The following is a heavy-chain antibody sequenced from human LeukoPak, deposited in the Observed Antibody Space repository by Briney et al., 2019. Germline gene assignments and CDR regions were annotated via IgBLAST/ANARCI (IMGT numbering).Heavy chain of an antibody. J-gene: IGHJ4*02. CDR2: ISYDGSNK. Sequence: GGSLRLSCVASGFTFGKYWMSWVRQAPGKGLEWVAVISYDGSNKYYADSVKGRFTISRDNSKNTLYLQMNSLRAEDTAVYYCARPPSGYCSSTSCYAPTYFDYWGQGTLVTVSS. D-gene: IGHD2-2*01. V-gene: IGHV3-30-3*01. CDR1: GFTFGKYW. CDR3: ARPPSGYCSSTSCYAPTYFDY.